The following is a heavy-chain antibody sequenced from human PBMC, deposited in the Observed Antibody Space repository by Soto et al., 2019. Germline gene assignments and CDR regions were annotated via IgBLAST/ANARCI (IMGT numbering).Heavy chain of an antibody. CDR3: ARVRVGDWFDP. CDR1: GGSISSGGYY. J-gene: IGHJ5*02. D-gene: IGHD3-16*01. V-gene: IGHV4-31*03. Sequence: SETLSLTCTVSGGSISSGGYYWSWIRQHPGKGLEWIGYIYYSGSTYYNPSLKSRVTISVDTSKNQFSLKLSSVTAADTAVYYCARVRVGDWFDPWGQGTLVTVSS. CDR2: IYYSGST.